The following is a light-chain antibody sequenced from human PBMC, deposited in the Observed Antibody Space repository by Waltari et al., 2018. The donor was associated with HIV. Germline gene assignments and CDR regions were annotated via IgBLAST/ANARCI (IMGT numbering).Light chain of an antibody. V-gene: IGLV1-40*01. J-gene: IGLJ2*01. CDR1: SSNIGAGYD. CDR3: QSYDSSLTGSV. Sequence: QSVLTQPPSVSGAPGQRVTISCPGRSSNIGAGYDIHWYQQLPGTAPKLLIYGSGNRPSGVPDRFSGSKSGTSASLAITGLQAEDEADYYCQSYDSSLTGSVFGGGTKLTVL. CDR2: GSG.